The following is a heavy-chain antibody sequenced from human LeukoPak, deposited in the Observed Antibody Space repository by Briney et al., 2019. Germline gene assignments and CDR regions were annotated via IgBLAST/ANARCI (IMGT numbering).Heavy chain of an antibody. D-gene: IGHD3-10*01. CDR2: ISSSSTI. J-gene: IGHJ6*03. CDR1: GFTFSSYS. CDR3: ARATTEVRGVTHGGDYYYMDV. Sequence: PGGSLRLSCAASGFTFSSYSMNWVRQAPGKGLEWVSYISSSSTIYYADSVKGRFTISRDNAKNSLYLQMNSLRAEDTAVYYCARATTEVRGVTHGGDYYYMDVWGKGTTVTVSS. V-gene: IGHV3-48*04.